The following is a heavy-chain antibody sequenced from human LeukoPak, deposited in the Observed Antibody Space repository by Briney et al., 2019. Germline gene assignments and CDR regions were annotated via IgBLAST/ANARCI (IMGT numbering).Heavy chain of an antibody. J-gene: IGHJ4*02. D-gene: IGHD5-12*01. CDR2: ISGSGGNT. CDR3: ARAGGGYDFPYYFDY. CDR1: GFTFSNNA. Sequence: GGSLRLSCAASGFTFSNNAMSWVRQAPGKGLEWVSAISGSGGNTYYADSVKGRFTISRDNSKNTLYLQMNSLRAEDTAVYYCARAGGGYDFPYYFDYWGQGTLVTVSS. V-gene: IGHV3-23*01.